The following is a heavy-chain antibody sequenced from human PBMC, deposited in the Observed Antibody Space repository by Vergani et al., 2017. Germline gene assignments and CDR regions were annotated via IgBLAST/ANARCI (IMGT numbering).Heavy chain of an antibody. CDR1: GFTFSSYG. V-gene: IGHV3-30*02. CDR3: ARETDTGSSVSYYYYAMDV. J-gene: IGHJ6*02. CDR2: IRYDGSNK. Sequence: QVQLVESGGGVVQPGGSLRLSCAASGFTFSSYGMHWVRQAPGKGLEWVAFIRYDGSNKYYADSVKGRFTISRDNSKNTLYLQMNSLRAEDTAVYYCARETDTGSSVSYYYYAMDVWGQGTTVSVSS. D-gene: IGHD3-9*01.